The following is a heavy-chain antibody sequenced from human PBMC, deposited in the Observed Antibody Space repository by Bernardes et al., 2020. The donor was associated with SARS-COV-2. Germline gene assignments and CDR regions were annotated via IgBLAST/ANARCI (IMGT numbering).Heavy chain of an antibody. CDR3: ATEPHLDVFGGGLA. D-gene: IGHD3-3*01. CDR2: FDPDDEET. CDR1: GYSLTEVS. Sequence: ASVKVSCKVSGYSLTEVSMHWVRQAPGKGLEWMGGFDPDDEETLYAEKFQGRVTMTEDTSTDTAYMELSSLRSDDTAVYYCATEPHLDVFGGGLAWGQGTLVTFSA. J-gene: IGHJ5*02. V-gene: IGHV1-24*01.